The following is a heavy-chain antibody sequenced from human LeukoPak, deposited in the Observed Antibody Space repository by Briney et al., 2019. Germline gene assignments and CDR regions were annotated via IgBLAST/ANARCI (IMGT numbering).Heavy chain of an antibody. CDR2: ISYDGSNK. J-gene: IGHJ6*03. D-gene: IGHD3-10*01. Sequence: HPGGSLRLSCAASGFTFDDYAMHWVRQAPGKGLEWVAVISYDGSNKYYADSVKGRFTISRDNSKNTLYLQMNSLRAEDTAVYYCARDPPSDNGSGSYYRYYYYMDVWGKGTTVTVSS. V-gene: IGHV3-30*04. CDR3: ARDPPSDNGSGSYYRYYYYMDV. CDR1: GFTFDDYA.